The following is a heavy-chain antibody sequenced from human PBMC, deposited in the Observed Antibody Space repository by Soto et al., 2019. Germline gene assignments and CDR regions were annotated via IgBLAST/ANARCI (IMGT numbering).Heavy chain of an antibody. CDR2: IYYSGST. D-gene: IGHD2-15*01. J-gene: IGHJ5*02. CDR3: ARVRIVVVVAATTVYNWFDP. CDR1: GGAISSGGYY. V-gene: IGHV4-31*03. Sequence: SETLSLTCTVSGGAISSGGYYLRWIRQHPGKGLEWIGYIYYSGSTYYNPSLKSRVTISVDTSKNQFSLKLSSVTAAETDVYYCARVRIVVVVAATTVYNWFDPWGQGTRFTVSS.